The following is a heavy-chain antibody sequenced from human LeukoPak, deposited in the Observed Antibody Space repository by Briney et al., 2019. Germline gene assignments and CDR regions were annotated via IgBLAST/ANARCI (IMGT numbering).Heavy chain of an antibody. Sequence: GALRLSCAASGFTFSSYWMSWVRQAPGKGLEWVAKIKQDGSEKYYVDSVKGRFTISRDNAKNSLYLQMNSLRAEDTAVYYCASVGYGSGWIFDYWGQGTLVTVSS. V-gene: IGHV3-7*01. CDR3: ASVGYGSGWIFDY. CDR2: IKQDGSEK. D-gene: IGHD6-19*01. J-gene: IGHJ4*02. CDR1: GFTFSSYW.